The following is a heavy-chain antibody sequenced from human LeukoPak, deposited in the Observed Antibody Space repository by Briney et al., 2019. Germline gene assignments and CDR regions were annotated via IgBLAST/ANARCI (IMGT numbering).Heavy chain of an antibody. J-gene: IGHJ5*02. CDR1: GFTFSSSA. V-gene: IGHV3-30*02. D-gene: IGHD2-21*01. CDR2: IRFDGSIK. CDR3: PSGVIADNH. Sequence: GGSLRLSCAASGFTFSSSAMQWVRQAPGKELEWVAFIRFDGSIKDYGDSVKGRFAISRDNSRNTLYLQMNSLRFEDTAVYYCPSGVIADNHWGQGTLVTVSS.